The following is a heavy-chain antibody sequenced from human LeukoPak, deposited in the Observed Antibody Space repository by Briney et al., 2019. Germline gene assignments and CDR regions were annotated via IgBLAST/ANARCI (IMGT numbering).Heavy chain of an antibody. CDR1: GGSISSGGYY. Sequence: SETLSLTCTVSGGSISSGGYYWSWIRQHPGKGLEWIGYIYYSGSTYYNPSLKSRVTISVDTSKNQFSLKLSSVTAADTAVYYCARDSGELLWFGESPYGMDVWGQGTTDTVSS. D-gene: IGHD3-10*01. CDR2: IYYSGST. V-gene: IGHV4-31*03. J-gene: IGHJ6*02. CDR3: ARDSGELLWFGESPYGMDV.